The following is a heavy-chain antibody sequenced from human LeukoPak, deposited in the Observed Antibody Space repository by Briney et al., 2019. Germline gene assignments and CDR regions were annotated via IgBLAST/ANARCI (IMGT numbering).Heavy chain of an antibody. J-gene: IGHJ5*02. CDR2: IDPGDSET. Sequence: GESLKISCQASGYSFESNWIGWVRQMPGKGLEWMGVIDPGDSETRYSPSFRGQVTISADKSISTAYLQWSSLKASDTAMYYCARQKAYSDYDLDWFDPWGQGTLVTASS. CDR3: ARQKAYSDYDLDWFDP. D-gene: IGHD5-12*01. CDR1: GYSFESNW. V-gene: IGHV5-51*01.